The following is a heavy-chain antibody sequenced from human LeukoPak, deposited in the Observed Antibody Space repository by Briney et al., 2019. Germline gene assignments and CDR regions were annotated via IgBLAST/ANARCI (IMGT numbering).Heavy chain of an antibody. CDR3: ASTIFGVVMSNYYYYMDV. D-gene: IGHD3-3*01. V-gene: IGHV1-69*05. CDR1: GGTFSSYA. CDR2: IIPIFGTA. J-gene: IGHJ6*03. Sequence: ASAMISCRASGGTFSSYAISWVRQAPGQGLEWMGGIIPIFGTANYAQKFQSRVTITTDESTSTAYMELRSPRSEDTAVYYCASTIFGVVMSNYYYYMDVWGKGTTVTVSS.